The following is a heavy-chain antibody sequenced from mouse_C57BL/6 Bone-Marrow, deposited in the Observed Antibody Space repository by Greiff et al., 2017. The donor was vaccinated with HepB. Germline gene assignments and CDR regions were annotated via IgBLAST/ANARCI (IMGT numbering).Heavy chain of an antibody. CDR3: ARVLFITTVVADY. J-gene: IGHJ2*01. CDR2: ISDGGSYT. D-gene: IGHD1-1*01. V-gene: IGHV5-4*03. Sequence: DVMLVESGGGLVKPGGSLKLSCAASGFTFSSYAMSWVRQTPEKRLEWVATISDGGSYTYYPDNVKGRFTISRDNAKNNLYLQMSHLKSEDTAMYYCARVLFITTVVADYWGQGTTLTVSS. CDR1: GFTFSSYA.